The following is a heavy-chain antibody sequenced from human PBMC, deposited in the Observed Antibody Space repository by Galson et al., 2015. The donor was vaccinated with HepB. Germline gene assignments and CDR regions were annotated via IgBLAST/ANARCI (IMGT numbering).Heavy chain of an antibody. D-gene: IGHD3-10*01. CDR3: ARTPYYGSGNYYNVGFDS. J-gene: IGHJ5*01. V-gene: IGHV7-4-1*02. CDR1: GYIFSNYA. CDR2: INTDTGNP. Sequence: SVKVSCKASGYIFSNYALNWVREAPGQGLEWMGGINTDTGNPTYAQAFTGRFVFSLDTSVTTAYLQISSLQAEDTAVYYCARTPYYGSGNYYNVGFDSWGQGTLVTVSS.